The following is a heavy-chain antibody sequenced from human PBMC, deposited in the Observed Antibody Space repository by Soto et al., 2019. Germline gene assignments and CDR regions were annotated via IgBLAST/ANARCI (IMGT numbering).Heavy chain of an antibody. CDR2: MSYSGST. J-gene: IGHJ3*02. CDR1: GGTISSGSYY. V-gene: IGHV4-30-4*01. Sequence: SVTKSVTCTVAGGTISSGSYYWSWISKPPGKGLEWIGFMSYSGSTSYNASLKSRVTISVDTSKSQFSLNLSFVTAADTAVYFCARSGGDSSTWSDDAFDIWGQGAMVTVSS. CDR3: ARSGGDSSTWSDDAFDI. D-gene: IGHD6-13*01.